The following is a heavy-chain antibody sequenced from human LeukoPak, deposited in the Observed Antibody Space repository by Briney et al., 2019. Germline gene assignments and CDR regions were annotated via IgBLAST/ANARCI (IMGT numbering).Heavy chain of an antibody. V-gene: IGHV3-30*02. J-gene: IGHJ4*02. Sequence: GGSLRLSCEASGFTFSNYGMHWVRQAPGKGLEWVAFLRHNGGREYYVDSVRGRFTISRDDSKNTLYLEMNSLRVEDTAVYYCAKADIVAVRSALEYWGQGTLVSVSS. D-gene: IGHD2-21*01. CDR2: LRHNGGRE. CDR1: GFTFSNYG. CDR3: AKADIVAVRSALEY.